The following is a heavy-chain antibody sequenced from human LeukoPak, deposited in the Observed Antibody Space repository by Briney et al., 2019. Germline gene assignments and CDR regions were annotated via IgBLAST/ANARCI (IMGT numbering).Heavy chain of an antibody. CDR3: ARSHSGSYSEFDY. D-gene: IGHD1-26*01. CDR1: GGSISSYY. J-gene: IGHJ4*02. V-gene: IGHV4-59*01. CDR2: IYYSGST. Sequence: SETLSLTCTVSGGSISSYYWSWIRQPPGKGLEWIGYIYYSGSTNYNPSLKSRVTISVDTSKNQFSLKLSSVTAADTAVYYCARSHSGSYSEFDYWGQGTLVTVSS.